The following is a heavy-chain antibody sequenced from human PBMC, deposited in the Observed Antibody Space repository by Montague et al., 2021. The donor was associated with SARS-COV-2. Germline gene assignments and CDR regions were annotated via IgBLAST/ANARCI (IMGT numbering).Heavy chain of an antibody. J-gene: IGHJ6*02. CDR1: GFTFSSYD. V-gene: IGHV3-33*08. Sequence: SRRLSCAASGFTFSSYDMHWVRQAPGKGLEWVAVIWYDRSNQYYGDSVKGRFTISRDNSKNTLYLQMNSLRAEDTAVYYCAREYSAPRWFGEYNRYGMDVWGQGTTVTVSS. CDR2: IWYDRSNQ. D-gene: IGHD3-10*01. CDR3: AREYSAPRWFGEYNRYGMDV.